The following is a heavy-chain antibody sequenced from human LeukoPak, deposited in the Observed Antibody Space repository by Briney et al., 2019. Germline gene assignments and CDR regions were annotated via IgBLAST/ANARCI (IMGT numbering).Heavy chain of an antibody. J-gene: IGHJ4*02. V-gene: IGHV3-33*06. CDR1: GFTFSNAW. CDR3: AKGDYYDSSDYYLDY. CDR2: IWYDGTNQ. D-gene: IGHD3-22*01. Sequence: GGSLRLSCAASGFTFSNAWMSWVRQAPGKGLEWVALIWYDGTNQYYADSVKGRFTISRDDSKNTVYLQMNSLRAEDTAVYYCAKGDYYDSSDYYLDYWGQGSLVTVSS.